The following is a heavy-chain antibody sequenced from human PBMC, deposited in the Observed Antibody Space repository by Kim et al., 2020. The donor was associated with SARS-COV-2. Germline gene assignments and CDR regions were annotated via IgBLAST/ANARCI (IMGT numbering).Heavy chain of an antibody. V-gene: IGHV3-30*18. CDR3: AKGMSSGPTSPFDY. J-gene: IGHJ4*02. D-gene: IGHD6-19*01. CDR2: ISYDGSNK. CDR1: GFTFSSYG. Sequence: GGSLRLSCAASGFTFSSYGMHWVRQAPGKGLEWVAVISYDGSNKYYADSVKGRFTISRDNSKNTLYLQMNSLRAEDTAVYYCAKGMSSGPTSPFDYWGQGTLVTVSS.